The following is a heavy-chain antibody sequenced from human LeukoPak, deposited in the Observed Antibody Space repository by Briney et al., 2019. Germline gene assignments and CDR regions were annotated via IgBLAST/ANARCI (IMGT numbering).Heavy chain of an antibody. CDR3: ARRAGGKQWPYYFDY. Sequence: ASETLSLTCTVSGGSISSYYWSWIRQPPGKGLEWIGYIYYSGSTNYNPSLKSRVTISVDTSKNQFSLKLSSVTAADTAVYYCARRAGGKQWPYYFDYWGQGTLVTVSS. CDR1: GGSISSYY. V-gene: IGHV4-59*01. J-gene: IGHJ4*02. CDR2: IYYSGST. D-gene: IGHD6-19*01.